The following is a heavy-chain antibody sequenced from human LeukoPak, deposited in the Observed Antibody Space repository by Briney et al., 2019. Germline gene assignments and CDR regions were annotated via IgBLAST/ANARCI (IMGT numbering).Heavy chain of an antibody. D-gene: IGHD3-22*01. J-gene: IGHJ3*02. CDR2: ISYDGSNK. CDR1: GFTFSSYA. V-gene: IGHV3-30-3*01. Sequence: GGSLRLSCAASGFTFSSYAMHWVHQAPGKGLEWVAVISYDGSNKYYADSVKGRFTISRDNSKNTLYLQMNSLRAEDTAVYYCARDGKGGYFPNAFDIWGQGTMVTVSS. CDR3: ARDGKGGYFPNAFDI.